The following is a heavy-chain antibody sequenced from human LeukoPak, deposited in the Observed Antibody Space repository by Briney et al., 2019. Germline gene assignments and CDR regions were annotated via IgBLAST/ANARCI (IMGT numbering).Heavy chain of an antibody. CDR2: IYHSGST. Sequence: SETLSLTCTVSGYSISSGYYWGWIRQLPGKGLEWIGNIYHSGSTYYNPSLKSRVTISVDTSKNQFSLKLSSVTAADTAVYYCARVTPTSSGTYANYWGQGTLVTVSS. V-gene: IGHV4-38-2*02. CDR1: GYSISSGYY. J-gene: IGHJ4*02. CDR3: ARVTPTSSGTYANY. D-gene: IGHD3-10*01.